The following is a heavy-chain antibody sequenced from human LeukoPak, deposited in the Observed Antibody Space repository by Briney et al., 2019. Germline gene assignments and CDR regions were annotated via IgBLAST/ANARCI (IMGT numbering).Heavy chain of an antibody. CDR1: GGSISSYY. Sequence: SETLSLTCTVSGGSISSYYWSWIRQPPAKGLEWIGYIYYSGSTNYNPSLKSRVTISVDTSKNQFSLKLSSVTAADTAVYYCARQAILTGYIDYWGQGTLVTVSS. CDR3: ARQAILTGYIDY. D-gene: IGHD3-9*01. V-gene: IGHV4-59*08. CDR2: IYYSGST. J-gene: IGHJ4*02.